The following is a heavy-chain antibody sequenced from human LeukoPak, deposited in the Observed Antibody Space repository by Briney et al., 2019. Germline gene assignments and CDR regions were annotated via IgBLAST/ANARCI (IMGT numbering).Heavy chain of an antibody. CDR1: GFTFSNTA. V-gene: IGHV3-23*01. CDR2: ISSSAVTT. Sequence: QPGASLRLSCAASGFTFSNTAMNWGRQAPGKGLEWVSTISSSAVTTYYADSVKGRFAIYRDNSKNTLYLQMNSLRAEDTALYYCAKKTGSGYYPDWFDPWGQGTLVSVSS. CDR3: AKKTGSGYYPDWFDP. J-gene: IGHJ5*02. D-gene: IGHD3-3*01.